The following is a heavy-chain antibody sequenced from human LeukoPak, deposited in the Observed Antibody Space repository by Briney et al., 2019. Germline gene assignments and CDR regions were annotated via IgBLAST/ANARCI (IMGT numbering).Heavy chain of an antibody. CDR1: GGTFSSYA. CDR3: AREKAPYGFFDY. D-gene: IGHD4-17*01. J-gene: IGHJ4*02. V-gene: IGHV1-69*05. Sequence: SVKVSCKASGGTFSSYAISWVRQAPVQGLEWMGRIIPIFGTANYAQKFQGRVTITTDESTSTAYMELSSLRSEDTAVYYCAREKAPYGFFDYWGQGTLVTVSS. CDR2: IIPIFGTA.